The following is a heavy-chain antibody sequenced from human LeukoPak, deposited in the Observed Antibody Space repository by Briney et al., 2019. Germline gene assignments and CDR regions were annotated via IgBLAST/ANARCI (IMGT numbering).Heavy chain of an antibody. Sequence: ASVKVSCKASGHTFTGYYMHWVRQAPGQGLEWMGRINPNSGGTNYAQKFQGRVTMTRDTSISTAYMELSRLRSDDTAVYYCATLKGGPKNWYFDLWGRGTLVTVSS. CDR3: ATLKGGPKNWYFDL. CDR1: GHTFTGYY. D-gene: IGHD3-16*01. J-gene: IGHJ2*01. CDR2: INPNSGGT. V-gene: IGHV1-2*06.